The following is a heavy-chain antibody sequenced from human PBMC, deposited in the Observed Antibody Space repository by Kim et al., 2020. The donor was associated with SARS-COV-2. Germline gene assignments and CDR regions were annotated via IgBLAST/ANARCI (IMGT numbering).Heavy chain of an antibody. D-gene: IGHD3-3*01. CDR3: ASQVDYEWSFDY. CDR1: GLAFNGYA. V-gene: IGHV3-23*01. J-gene: IGHJ4*01. CDR2: ITGSGDST. Sequence: GGSLRLSCAASGLAFNGYALNWVRQAPGKGLEWVSTITGSGDSTYYADSVKGRFTISRDNSKNILYLQMNNLRADDAAVYYCASQVDYEWSFDY.